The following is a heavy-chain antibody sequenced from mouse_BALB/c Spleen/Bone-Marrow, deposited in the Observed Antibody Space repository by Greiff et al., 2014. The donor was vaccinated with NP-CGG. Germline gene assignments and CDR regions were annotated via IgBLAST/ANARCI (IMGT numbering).Heavy chain of an antibody. J-gene: IGHJ2*01. CDR1: GFTFSSFG. V-gene: IGHV5-17*02. Sequence: DVQLQESGGDLVQPGGSRKLSCAASGFTFSSFGMHWVRQAPEKGLEWVAYISSGSSTIYYAATVKGRFTISRDNHKKNLFMQMTSLRSEDTAMYYCAREDDGGVYDLDYWGQGTTLTVSS. CDR2: ISSGSSTI. CDR3: AREDDGGVYDLDY. D-gene: IGHD2-14*01.